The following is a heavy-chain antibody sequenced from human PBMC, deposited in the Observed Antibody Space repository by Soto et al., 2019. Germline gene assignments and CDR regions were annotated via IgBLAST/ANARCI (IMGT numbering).Heavy chain of an antibody. CDR2: INVYNGDT. D-gene: IGHD3-16*01. Sequence: QVQLVQSGVEVKKPGASVKVSCKASGYTFSSSSIRWVRQAPGQGLEWMGWINVYNGDTIYVQKFQGRVTMTTDTSTSTAYMELTSLTSDDTAIYYCARDIGGGEDVWGQGTTVTVSS. V-gene: IGHV1-18*01. CDR3: ARDIGGGEDV. J-gene: IGHJ6*02. CDR1: GYTFSSSS.